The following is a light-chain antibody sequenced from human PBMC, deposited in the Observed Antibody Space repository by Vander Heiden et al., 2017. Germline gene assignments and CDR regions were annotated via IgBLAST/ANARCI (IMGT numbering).Light chain of an antibody. Sequence: QSALTQPPSVSGSPGPSITISCTGTSSDIGGYNYVSWYQQHPGKAPKVMIYDVSNRPSGVSNRFSGSKSGNTASLIISGLQAEDEADYYCSSYRSTSTLEVFGGGTKLTVL. V-gene: IGLV2-14*03. J-gene: IGLJ2*01. CDR2: DVS. CDR1: SSDIGGYNY. CDR3: SSYRSTSTLEV.